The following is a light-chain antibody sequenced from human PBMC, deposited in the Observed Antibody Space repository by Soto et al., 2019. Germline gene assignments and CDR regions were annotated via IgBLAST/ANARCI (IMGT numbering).Light chain of an antibody. CDR2: KVS. V-gene: IGKV2-30*02. CDR3: MRGKHWPPT. CDR1: QSLVRSARSAY. J-gene: IGKJ5*01. Sequence: SQSMVALPVTLGRPGSIFCRSIQSLVRSARSAYFAWFQQRPGRSPKRLIYKVSNRDSGVPARFSGSGSGTDFALKISGLQPEDVGVYYCMRGKHWPPTFGQGTRLEIK.